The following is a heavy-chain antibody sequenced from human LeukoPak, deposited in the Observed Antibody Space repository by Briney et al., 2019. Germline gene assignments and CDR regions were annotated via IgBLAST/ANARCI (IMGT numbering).Heavy chain of an antibody. CDR3: ARHAHDYVWGSYRPDPENWFDP. V-gene: IGHV3-11*04. CDR2: ISSSGSTI. D-gene: IGHD3-16*02. Sequence: GALRLSCAASGFTFSDYYMSWIRQAPGKGLEWVSYISSSGSTIYYADSVKGRFTISRDNAKNSLYLQMNSLRAEDTAVYYCARHAHDYVWGSYRPDPENWFDPWGQGTLVTVSS. J-gene: IGHJ5*02. CDR1: GFTFSDYY.